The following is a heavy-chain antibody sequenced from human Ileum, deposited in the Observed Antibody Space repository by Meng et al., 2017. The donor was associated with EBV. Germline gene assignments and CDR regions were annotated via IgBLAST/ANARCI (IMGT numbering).Heavy chain of an antibody. CDR2: IYYSGST. CDR1: GYSISSSNW. V-gene: IGHV4-28*01. Sequence: QVQLQDSGPGLVNPSDTLSLTCVVSGYSISSSNWWGWIRQPPGKGLEWIGYIYYSGSTSYNPSLKSRVTMSVDTSKTQFSLNLNSVTAVDTAVYYCARNVPGTSAYYDWGQGTLVTVSS. J-gene: IGHJ4*02. CDR3: ARNVPGTSAYYD. D-gene: IGHD3-22*01.